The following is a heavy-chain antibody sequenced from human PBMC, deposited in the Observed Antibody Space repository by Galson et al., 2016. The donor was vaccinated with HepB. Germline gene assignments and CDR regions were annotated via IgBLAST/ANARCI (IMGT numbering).Heavy chain of an antibody. J-gene: IGHJ4*02. D-gene: IGHD6-13*01. V-gene: IGHV3-23*01. CDR3: ARGGAPVAGV. Sequence: SLRLSCAVSGFTFSSYAMSWVRQSPGKGLEWVSSISSSGEHISFADSVRGRFTISRDNSKNTLYLQMNSLRDEDTAVYYCARGGAPVAGVWGQGTLVTVS. CDR2: ISSSGEHI. CDR1: GFTFSSYA.